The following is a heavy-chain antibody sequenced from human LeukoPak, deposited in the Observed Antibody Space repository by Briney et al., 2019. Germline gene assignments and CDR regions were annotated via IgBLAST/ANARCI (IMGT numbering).Heavy chain of an antibody. CDR2: MNPNSGNT. CDR3: ARAPRYSYYDSSGYTL. J-gene: IGHJ4*02. V-gene: IGHV1-8*01. D-gene: IGHD3-22*01. Sequence: ASVKVSCKASGYTFTSYDINWVRQATGQGLEWMGWMNPNSGNTGYAQKFQGRVTMIRNTSISTAYMELSSLRSEDTAVYYCARAPRYSYYDSSGYTLWGQGTLVTVSS. CDR1: GYTFTSYD.